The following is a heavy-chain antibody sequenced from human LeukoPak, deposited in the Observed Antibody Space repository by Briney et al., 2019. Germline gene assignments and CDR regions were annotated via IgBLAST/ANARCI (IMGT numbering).Heavy chain of an antibody. Sequence: GESLQISCKGSGYSFTSYWISWVRQMPGKGLEWMGRIDPSDSYTNYSPSFQGHVTISADKSISTAYLQWSSLKASDTAMYYCASFIVGATNDAFDIWGQGTMVTVSS. D-gene: IGHD1-26*01. CDR3: ASFIVGATNDAFDI. CDR1: GYSFTSYW. J-gene: IGHJ3*02. CDR2: IDPSDSYT. V-gene: IGHV5-10-1*01.